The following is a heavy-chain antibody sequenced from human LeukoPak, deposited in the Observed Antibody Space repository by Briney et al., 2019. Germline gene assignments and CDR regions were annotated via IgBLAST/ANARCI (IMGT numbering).Heavy chain of an antibody. V-gene: IGHV3-33*01. CDR1: GFTFCGYG. Sequence: VGSLRLSCAGSGFTFCGYGLHWFRQTPGKGLEWGAVIAYDGSRAFYAYSVKGRFTLCTENSNNTMSVQMDDLRAEDTAVYYCTRYNNEHFDYWGQGTLVTVSS. J-gene: IGHJ4*02. CDR3: TRYNNEHFDY. CDR2: IAYDGSRA. D-gene: IGHD1-14*01.